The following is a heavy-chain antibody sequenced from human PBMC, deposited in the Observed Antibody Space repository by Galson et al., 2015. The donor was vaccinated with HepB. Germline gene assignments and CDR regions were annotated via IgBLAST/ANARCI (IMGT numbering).Heavy chain of an antibody. V-gene: IGHV3-64D*06. J-gene: IGHJ4*02. CDR3: VKGSGSYGDYEAPPNTFDY. D-gene: IGHD4-17*01. CDR2: ISSNGGST. CDR1: GFTFSSYA. Sequence: SLRLSCAASGFTFSSYAMHWVRQAPGKGLEYVSAISSNGGSTYYADSVKGRFTISRDNSKNTLYLQMSSLRAEDTAVYYCVKGSGSYGDYEAPPNTFDYWGQGTLVTVSS.